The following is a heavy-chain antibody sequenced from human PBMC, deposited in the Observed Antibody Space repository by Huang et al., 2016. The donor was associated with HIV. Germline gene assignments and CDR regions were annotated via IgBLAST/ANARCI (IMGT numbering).Heavy chain of an antibody. J-gene: IGHJ4*02. Sequence: QVQLVESGGGVVQPGRSLRLSCTASGFSFSSYGMHGVRQAPGKGLEWVAVGSFDGSTKYSADSVKGRFTISRDNSKNTLYLQMNSLTVEDTAVYYCAKDKYLMSTILAYYFDCWGQGTLVTVSS. CDR1: GFSFSSYG. CDR3: AKDKYLMSTILAYYFDC. V-gene: IGHV3-30*18. D-gene: IGHD3-3*01. CDR2: GSFDGSTK.